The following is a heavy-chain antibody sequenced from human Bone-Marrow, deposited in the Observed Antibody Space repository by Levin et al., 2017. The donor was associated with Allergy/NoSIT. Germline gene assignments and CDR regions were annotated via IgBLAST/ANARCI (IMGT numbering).Heavy chain of an antibody. CDR3: AKDDSGYDSWGGPFDY. CDR2: ISGSGGYT. Sequence: GESLKISCAASGFTFSSYAMSWVRQAPGKGLEWVSAISGSGGYTYYADSVKGRFTISRDNSMNTLYLQMNSLRAEDTAVYYCAKDDSGYDSWGGPFDYWGQGTLVTVSS. V-gene: IGHV3-23*01. D-gene: IGHD5-12*01. CDR1: GFTFSSYA. J-gene: IGHJ4*02.